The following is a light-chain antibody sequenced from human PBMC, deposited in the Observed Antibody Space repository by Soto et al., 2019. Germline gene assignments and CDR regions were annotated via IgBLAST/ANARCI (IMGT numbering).Light chain of an antibody. V-gene: IGLV1-47*01. CDR2: KDD. J-gene: IGLJ3*02. Sequence: QSVLTQTPSASGTPGQRVTISCSGSNSNIESNYVYWYQQFPGTAPKVLIYKDDQRPSGVPDRFSGSKSGASASLAISGLRSEDEADYYCAAWDDSLNGHWVFGGGTKLNVL. CDR1: NSNIESNY. CDR3: AAWDDSLNGHWV.